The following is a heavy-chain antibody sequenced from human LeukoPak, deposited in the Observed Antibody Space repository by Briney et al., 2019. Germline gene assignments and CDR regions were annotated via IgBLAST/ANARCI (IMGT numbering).Heavy chain of an antibody. Sequence: ASVKVSCKASGGTFISYAISWVRQAPGQGLEWMRGIIPIFGTANYAQKFQGRVTITSDESTSTAYMELSNLRSEDTAVYYCGLTGASAXGVFDXWXQGTXXTVSS. CDR2: IIPIFGTA. D-gene: IGHD2-2*01. CDR1: GGTFISYA. J-gene: IGHJ4*02. CDR3: GLTGASAXGVFDX. V-gene: IGHV1-69*01.